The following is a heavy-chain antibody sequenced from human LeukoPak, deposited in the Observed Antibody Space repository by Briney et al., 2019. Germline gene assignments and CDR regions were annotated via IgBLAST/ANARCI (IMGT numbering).Heavy chain of an antibody. Sequence: GGSLRLSCAASGFTFSNHGMNWVRQAPGKGLEGVSGISPSGDITYYADSVKGRFTISRDNSKNTVYLQVISLTAEDTAVYYCAKDDAWLRFGEWSQGTLVTVSS. CDR2: ISPSGDIT. D-gene: IGHD3-10*01. J-gene: IGHJ4*02. CDR3: AKDDAWLRFGE. V-gene: IGHV3-23*01. CDR1: GFTFSNHG.